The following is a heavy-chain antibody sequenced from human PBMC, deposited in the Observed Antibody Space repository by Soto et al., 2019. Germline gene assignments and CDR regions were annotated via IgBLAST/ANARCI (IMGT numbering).Heavy chain of an antibody. V-gene: IGHV4-59*03. CDR1: GGSIRSYC. Sequence: HVQLPESGPTLVKPSETLSLTCTVSGGSIRSYCWTWIRQPPGDGLEWIGCIFNSGPTNYNPSLKSRVASSICRLKCQFSLQLSSVPGYSTAFYYCSCGGSILVSTRRLMDLCCKGSTVTFSS. D-gene: IGHD1-1*01. J-gene: IGHJ6*03. CDR2: IFNSGPT. CDR3: SCGGSILVSTRRLMDL.